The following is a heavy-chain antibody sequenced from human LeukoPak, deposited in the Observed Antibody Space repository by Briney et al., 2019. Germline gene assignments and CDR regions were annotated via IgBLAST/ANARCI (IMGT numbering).Heavy chain of an antibody. Sequence: PSETLSLTCTVSGGSISSSSYYWGWIRQPPGKGLEWIGSIYYSGSTYYNPSLKSRVTISVDTSKNQFSLKLSSVTAADTAVYYCARQSGYCSSTSCYAWFDPWGQGTLVTVSS. D-gene: IGHD2-2*01. CDR1: GGSISSSSYY. J-gene: IGHJ5*02. CDR2: IYYSGST. V-gene: IGHV4-39*01. CDR3: ARQSGYCSSTSCYAWFDP.